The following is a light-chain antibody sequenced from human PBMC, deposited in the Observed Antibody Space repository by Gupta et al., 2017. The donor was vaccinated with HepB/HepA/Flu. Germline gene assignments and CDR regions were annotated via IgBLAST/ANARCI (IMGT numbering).Light chain of an antibody. CDR1: KSVSSY. CDR3: QQRSNWPERVT. CDR2: DAS. V-gene: IGKV3-11*01. Sequence: EIVLTQSPATLSVSPGERATLSCRASKSVSSYLDWYQQKPGQAPRLLIYDASNRATGIPARFSGSGSGTDVTLTISSRDPEDFAVYYCQQRSNWPERVTFGHGTKVDIK. J-gene: IGKJ3*01.